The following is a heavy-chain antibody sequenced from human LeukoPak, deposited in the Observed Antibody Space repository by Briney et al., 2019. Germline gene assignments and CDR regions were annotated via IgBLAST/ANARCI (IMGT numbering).Heavy chain of an antibody. CDR3: ARDQRGRVGGYSYGIFDY. D-gene: IGHD5-18*01. J-gene: IGHJ4*02. V-gene: IGHV1-18*01. CDR1: VYTFTSYG. CDR2: ISAYNGNT. Sequence: ASVKVSCKASVYTFTSYGISWVRQAPGQGLEWMGWISAYNGNTNYARKLQGRVTMTTDTSTSTAYMELRSLRSDDTAVYYCARDQRGRVGGYSYGIFDYWGQGTLVTVSS.